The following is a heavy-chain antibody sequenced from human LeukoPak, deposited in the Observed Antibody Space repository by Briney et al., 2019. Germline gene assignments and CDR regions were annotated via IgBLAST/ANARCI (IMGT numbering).Heavy chain of an antibody. V-gene: IGHV1-2*02. CDR1: GYTFTGYY. Sequence: ASVKVSCKASGYTFTGYYMHWVRQAPGQGLEWMGWINPNSGGTNYAQKFQGRVTMTRDTSISTAYMELSRLRSDDTAVFYCARAGSETATSFDPWAQGTRFSVSS. D-gene: IGHD1-26*01. CDR2: INPNSGGT. J-gene: IGHJ5*02. CDR3: ARAGSETATSFDP.